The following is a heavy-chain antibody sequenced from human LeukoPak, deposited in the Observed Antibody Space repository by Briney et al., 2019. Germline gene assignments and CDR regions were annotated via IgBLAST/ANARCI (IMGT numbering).Heavy chain of an antibody. D-gene: IGHD3-10*01. Sequence: GSVKVSCKASGYTFTSYDINWVRQATGQGLEWMGWMKPNSGNTGYAQKFQGRVTMTRNTSISTAYMELSSLRSEETAVYYCATSARFGELPNFDYWGQETLVTVSS. CDR3: ATSARFGELPNFDY. V-gene: IGHV1-8*01. CDR2: MKPNSGNT. CDR1: GYTFTSYD. J-gene: IGHJ4*02.